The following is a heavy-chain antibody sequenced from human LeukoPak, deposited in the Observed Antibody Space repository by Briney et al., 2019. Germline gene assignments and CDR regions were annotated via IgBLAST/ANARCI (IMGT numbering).Heavy chain of an antibody. CDR3: ASSHSSSWYLDY. CDR2: IYYSGST. V-gene: IGHV4-39*01. J-gene: IGHJ4*02. D-gene: IGHD6-13*01. CDR1: GGSFSGYY. Sequence: PSETLSLTCAVSGGSFSGYYWGWIRQPPGKGLEWIGTIYYSGSTYYNPSLQSRVTISVDTSKNQFSLKLSSVTAADTAVYYCASSHSSSWYLDYWGQGTLVTVSS.